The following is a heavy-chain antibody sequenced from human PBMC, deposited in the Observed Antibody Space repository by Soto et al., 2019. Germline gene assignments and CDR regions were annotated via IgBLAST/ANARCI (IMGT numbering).Heavy chain of an antibody. CDR1: GLLLIHYY. J-gene: IGHJ4*02. V-gene: IGHV1-46*01. CDR2: INPNGGST. CDR3: ARDLAAADY. D-gene: IGHD6-13*01. Sequence: QVHLVQSGAEVKKPGASVKVSCKGTGLLLIHYYIHWVGPAPGQGLEWIGIINPNGGSTNYAQKFRGRVTMARDTSTSTVYMDLSSLRSDDTAVYYCARDLAAADYWGQGTLVTVSS.